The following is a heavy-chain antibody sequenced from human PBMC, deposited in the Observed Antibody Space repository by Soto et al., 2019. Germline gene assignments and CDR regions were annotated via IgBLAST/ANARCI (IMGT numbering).Heavy chain of an antibody. Sequence: QVQLVESGGGVVQPGRSLRLSCAASGFTFSNYGMHWVRQAPGKGLEWVAVISYDGTNKCYADSVRARFTISRDNSKNTLYLQMNTLRAEDTAVYYCAKDWGMYSSSWSHFDCWGQGTLVTVSS. CDR2: ISYDGTNK. CDR3: AKDWGMYSSSWSHFDC. D-gene: IGHD6-13*01. CDR1: GFTFSNYG. V-gene: IGHV3-30*18. J-gene: IGHJ4*02.